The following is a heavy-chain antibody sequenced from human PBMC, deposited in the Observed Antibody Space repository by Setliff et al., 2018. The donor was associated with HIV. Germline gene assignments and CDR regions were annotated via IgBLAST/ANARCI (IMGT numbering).Heavy chain of an antibody. CDR2: IYSSGST. Sequence: SKTLSLTCTVSGVSISSYYWSWIRQPDGKGLEWIGRIYSSGSTNYNPSLKSRVTMSVDTSKHQFSLKLSSVTAADTAVYYCARGDSGSYYTYWGQGTLVTVSS. CDR1: GVSISSYY. J-gene: IGHJ4*02. D-gene: IGHD1-26*01. CDR3: ARGDSGSYYTY. V-gene: IGHV4-4*07.